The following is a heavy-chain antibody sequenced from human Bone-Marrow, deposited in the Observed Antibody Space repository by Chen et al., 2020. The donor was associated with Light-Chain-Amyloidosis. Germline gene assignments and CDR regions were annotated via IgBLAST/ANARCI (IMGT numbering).Heavy chain of an antibody. Sequence: QVQLVQSGAEVKKPGASVKVSCKASGYTFTSYAMHWVRQAPGQRLEWMGWINAGNGNTKYSQKFQGRVTITRDTSASTAYMELSSLRSEDTAVYYCANTGGAVNPYFYYYYMDVWGRGTTVTVSS. V-gene: IGHV1-3*01. CDR1: GYTFTSYA. CDR3: ANTGGAVNPYFYYYYMDV. J-gene: IGHJ6*03. D-gene: IGHD3-10*01. CDR2: INAGNGNT.